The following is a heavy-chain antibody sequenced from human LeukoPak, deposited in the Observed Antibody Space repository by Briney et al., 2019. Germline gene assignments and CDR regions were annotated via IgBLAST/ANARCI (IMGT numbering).Heavy chain of an antibody. V-gene: IGHV3-23*01. D-gene: IGHD3-10*01. Sequence: PGGSLRLSCAASGFTFSSYAMSWVRQAPGKGLKWVSAISGSGGSTYYADSVKGRFTISRDNSKNTLYLQLNSLRAEDTAVYYCAKANMVRGVTLKFDYWGQGTLVTVSS. CDR2: ISGSGGST. J-gene: IGHJ4*02. CDR1: GFTFSSYA. CDR3: AKANMVRGVTLKFDY.